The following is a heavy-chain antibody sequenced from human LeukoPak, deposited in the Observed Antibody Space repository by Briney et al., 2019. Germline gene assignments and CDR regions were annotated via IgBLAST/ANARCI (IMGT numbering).Heavy chain of an antibody. CDR3: VISGSYTYFAY. D-gene: IGHD1-26*01. CDR1: GYTLTELS. Sequence: ASVKVSCKVSGYTLTELSMHWVRQAPGKGLEWMGGFDPQDGETIYVQKLHGRLTMNEDTSSDTAYIDPSSLTYEDTAVYYCVISGSYTYFAYWGQGTLVTVSS. V-gene: IGHV1-24*01. J-gene: IGHJ4*02. CDR2: FDPQDGET.